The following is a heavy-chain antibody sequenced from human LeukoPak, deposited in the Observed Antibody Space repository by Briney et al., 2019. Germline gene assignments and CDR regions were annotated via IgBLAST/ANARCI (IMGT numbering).Heavy chain of an antibody. V-gene: IGHV3-7*01. Sequence: GGSLRLSCAASGFTFSSYSMNWVRQAPGKGLEWVANIKQDGNDKWYVDSVKGRFTISRDNAKSSLHLQMNYLRAEDTAVYYCVRGGNYGSFDHWGQGTLVIVSS. CDR1: GFTFSSYS. CDR2: IKQDGNDK. CDR3: VRGGNYGSFDH. D-gene: IGHD1-7*01. J-gene: IGHJ4*02.